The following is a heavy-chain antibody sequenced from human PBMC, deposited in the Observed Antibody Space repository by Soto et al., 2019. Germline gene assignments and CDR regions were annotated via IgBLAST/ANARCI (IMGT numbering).Heavy chain of an antibody. CDR3: ARVISGCSGCSCYSDGKCYSYMDV. D-gene: IGHD2-15*01. CDR2: IYYSGST. J-gene: IGHJ6*03. Sequence: LETLSLTCTVSGVSISSYYWSWIRQPPGKGLEWIGYIYYSGSTNYNPSLKSRVTISVDTSKNQFSLKLSSVTAADTAVYYCARVISGCSGCSCYSDGKCYSYMDVWGKGTTVTVFS. CDR1: GVSISSYY. V-gene: IGHV4-59*01.